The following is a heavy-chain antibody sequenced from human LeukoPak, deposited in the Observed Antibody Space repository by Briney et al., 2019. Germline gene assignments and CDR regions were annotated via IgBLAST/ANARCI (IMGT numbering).Heavy chain of an antibody. CDR2: ISSSSSTI. D-gene: IGHD2-2*01. CDR3: ARVGAYCSSTSCYVWFDP. Sequence: GGFLRLSCAASGFTFSSYSMNWVRQAPGKGLEWVSYISSSSSTIYYADSVKGRFTISRDNAKNSLYLQMNSLRAEDTAVYYCARVGAYCSSTSCYVWFDPWGQGTLVTVSS. J-gene: IGHJ5*02. CDR1: GFTFSSYS. V-gene: IGHV3-48*01.